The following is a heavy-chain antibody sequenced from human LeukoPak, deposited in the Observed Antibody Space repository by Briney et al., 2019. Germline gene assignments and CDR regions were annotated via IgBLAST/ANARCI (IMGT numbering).Heavy chain of an antibody. CDR3: ARDVVVTAIQFDY. Sequence: GGSLRLSCAASGFTFSSYWMSWVRQAPGKGLEWVANIKQDGSEKYYVDSVKGRFTISRDNAKNSLYLQMNSLRAEDTAVYYCARDVVVTAIQFDYWGQGTLVTVSS. J-gene: IGHJ4*02. CDR1: GFTFSSYW. V-gene: IGHV3-7*01. CDR2: IKQDGSEK. D-gene: IGHD2-21*02.